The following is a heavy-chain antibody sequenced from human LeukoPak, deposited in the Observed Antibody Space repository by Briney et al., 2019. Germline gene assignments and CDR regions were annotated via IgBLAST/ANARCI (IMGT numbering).Heavy chain of an antibody. CDR1: GFTFSSYS. Sequence: GGSLRLSCAASGFTFSSYSMNWVGQAPGKGLEWVSSISSSSSYIYYADSVKGRFTISRDNAKNSLYLQMNSLRAEDTAVYYCARDGVAYYYDSSGYHDYWGQGTLVTVSS. CDR2: ISSSSSYI. J-gene: IGHJ4*02. V-gene: IGHV3-21*01. CDR3: ARDGVAYYYDSSGYHDY. D-gene: IGHD3-22*01.